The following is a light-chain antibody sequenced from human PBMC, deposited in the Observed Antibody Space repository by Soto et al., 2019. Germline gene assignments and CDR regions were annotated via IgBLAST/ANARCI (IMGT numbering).Light chain of an antibody. V-gene: IGLV1-40*01. J-gene: IGLJ2*01. Sequence: QSVLTQPPSVSGAPGQRVTISCTGSSSNIGAGYDVHWYQQLPGTAPKLLIYGNSNRPSGVPDRFSASKSGTSASLAITGLQAKDAAVYYRQSYDSSLSGVEFGGGTKLTVL. CDR2: GNS. CDR3: QSYDSSLSGVE. CDR1: SSNIGAGYD.